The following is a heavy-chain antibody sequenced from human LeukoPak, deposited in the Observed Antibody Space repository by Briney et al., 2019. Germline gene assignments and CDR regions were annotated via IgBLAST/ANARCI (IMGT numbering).Heavy chain of an antibody. J-gene: IGHJ6*03. Sequence: GGSLRLSCAASGFTFSGYWMHWVRQVPGKGLLWLSRINGDGSTTNYADSVKGRFTISRDNAKNTVYLQMNSLRAEDTAVYYCARDQYCYYMGVWGKGTTVTVSS. CDR2: INGDGSTT. CDR3: ARDQYCYYMGV. V-gene: IGHV3-74*01. CDR1: GFTFSGYW.